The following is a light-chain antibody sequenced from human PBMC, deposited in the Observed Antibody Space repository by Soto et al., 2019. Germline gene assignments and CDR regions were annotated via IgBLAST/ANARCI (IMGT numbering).Light chain of an antibody. Sequence: QSGLTQPASVSGSPGQSIAISCTGTSSDVGNYNYVSWYQQHPGKAPKLMIYDVSNRPSGVSNRFSGSKSGNTASLTISGLQPEDEADYYCNSYTSSSTYVFGTGTRSPS. CDR2: DVS. CDR1: SSDVGNYNY. J-gene: IGLJ1*01. V-gene: IGLV2-14*03. CDR3: NSYTSSSTYV.